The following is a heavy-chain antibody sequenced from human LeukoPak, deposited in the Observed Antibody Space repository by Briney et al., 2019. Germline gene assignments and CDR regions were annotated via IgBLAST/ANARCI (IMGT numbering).Heavy chain of an antibody. J-gene: IGHJ3*02. D-gene: IGHD6-6*01. CDR2: MNPNSGNT. V-gene: IGHV1-8*01. CDR3: ASMHPYSSSTSGAFDI. CDR1: GYTFTSYD. Sequence: ASVKVSCKASGYTFTSYDINWVRQATGQVLEWMGWMNPNSGNTGYAQKFQGRVTMTRNTSISTAYMELSSLRSEDTAVYYCASMHPYSSSTSGAFDIWGQGTMVTVSS.